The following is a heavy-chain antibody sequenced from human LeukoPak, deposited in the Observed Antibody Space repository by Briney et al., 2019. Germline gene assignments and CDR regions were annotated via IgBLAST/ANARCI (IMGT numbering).Heavy chain of an antibody. V-gene: IGHV3-20*01. CDR1: GFTFSSYA. J-gene: IGHJ5*02. CDR2: INWSGSST. CDR3: ARVGDVMITFGGVSWFDP. Sequence: GGSLRLSCAASGFTFSSYAMSWIRQGPGKGLEWVSGINWSGSSTGYADSVKGRFTISRDNAKNSLYLQMNSLRAEDTALYHCARVGDVMITFGGVSWFDPWGQGTLVTVSS. D-gene: IGHD3-16*01.